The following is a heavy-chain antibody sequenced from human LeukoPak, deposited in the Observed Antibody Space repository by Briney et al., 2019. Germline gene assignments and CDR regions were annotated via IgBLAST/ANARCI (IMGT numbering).Heavy chain of an antibody. V-gene: IGHV3-7*03. CDR2: IKFDGTAT. J-gene: IGHJ4*02. CDR1: GFTFRSFW. D-gene: IGHD4-23*01. CDR3: ARRGDGGRSFDY. Sequence: GGSLRLSCSGFGFTFRSFWMGWVRQAPGKGLEWVANIKFDGTATNYVDSVRGRFTISRDNAKNSVHLQMNTLRAEDTAVYYCARRGDGGRSFDYWGQGTLVTVSS.